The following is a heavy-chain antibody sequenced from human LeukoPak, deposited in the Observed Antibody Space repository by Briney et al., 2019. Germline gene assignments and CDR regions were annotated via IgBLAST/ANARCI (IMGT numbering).Heavy chain of an antibody. D-gene: IGHD5-24*01. Sequence: GESLKISCKGSGYSFTNYWITWVRQMPGKGLEWRGRIVPSDAYTNYSPSFQGHVTISDDKPICTAYLQWSSQKASDTAMYYCARLPVRGEGYKLDYWGQGTLVTVSS. CDR2: IVPSDAYT. J-gene: IGHJ4*02. CDR3: ARLPVRGEGYKLDY. V-gene: IGHV5-10-1*01. CDR1: GYSFTNYW.